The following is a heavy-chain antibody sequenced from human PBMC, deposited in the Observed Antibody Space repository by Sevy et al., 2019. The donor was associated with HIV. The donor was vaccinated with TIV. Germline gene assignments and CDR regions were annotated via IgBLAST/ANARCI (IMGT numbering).Heavy chain of an antibody. Sequence: VKVSCKASGGTFSSYAISWVRQAPGQGLEWMGGIIPIFGTANYAQKFRGRVTITADESTSTAYMELSSLRSEDTAVYYCARRYATYYYDSSGYSGAFDIWGQGTMVTVSS. J-gene: IGHJ3*02. CDR1: GGTFSSYA. CDR2: IIPIFGTA. V-gene: IGHV1-69*13. D-gene: IGHD3-22*01. CDR3: ARRYATYYYDSSGYSGAFDI.